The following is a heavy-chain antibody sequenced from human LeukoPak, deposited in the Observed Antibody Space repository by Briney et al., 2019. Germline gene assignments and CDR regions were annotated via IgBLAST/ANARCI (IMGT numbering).Heavy chain of an antibody. CDR2: MWYDGSRA. V-gene: IGHV3-33*06. J-gene: IGHJ1*01. D-gene: IGHD5-24*01. CDR3: AKSRDGYHHGLL. CDR1: EFSLSDYG. Sequence: GGSLRLSCASSEFSLSDYGMHWVRQAPGKGLEWVAVMWYDGSRALHADSVKGRFTISRDISKNTLYLQMDSLRAEDTAVYYCAKSRDGYHHGLLWGQGTLVTVST.